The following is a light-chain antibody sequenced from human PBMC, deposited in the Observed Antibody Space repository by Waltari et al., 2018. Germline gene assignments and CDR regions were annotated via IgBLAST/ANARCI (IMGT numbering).Light chain of an antibody. Sequence: CRASQSVSSSSLAWYQQKPGLAPRLVIYRGSRRATGIPDRFSGSGSGTDFSLTISRLEAEDFAIYYCQQHGTFPWTFGQGTKVEIK. CDR1: QSVSSSS. CDR3: QQHGTFPWT. J-gene: IGKJ1*01. V-gene: IGKV3-20*01. CDR2: RGS.